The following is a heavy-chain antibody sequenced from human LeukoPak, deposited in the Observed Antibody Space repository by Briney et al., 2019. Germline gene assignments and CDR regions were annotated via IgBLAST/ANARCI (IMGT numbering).Heavy chain of an antibody. V-gene: IGHV3-23*01. CDR2: ISGSGGST. D-gene: IGHD3-3*01. J-gene: IGHJ3*02. CDR1: GFTFSSYA. CDR3: AKELPAKYYDFWSGYYERDDAFDI. Sequence: PGGSLRLSCAASGFTFSSYAMSWVRQAPGKGLEWVSAISGSGGSTYYADSVKGRFTISRDNSKNTLYLQMNSLRAEDTAVYYCAKELPAKYYDFWSGYYERDDAFDIWGQGTMVTVSS.